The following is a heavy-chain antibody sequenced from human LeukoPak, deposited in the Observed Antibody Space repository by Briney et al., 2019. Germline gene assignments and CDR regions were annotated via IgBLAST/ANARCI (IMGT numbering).Heavy chain of an antibody. D-gene: IGHD3-22*01. Sequence: ASVKVSCKASGYTFTSYYMHWVRQAPGQGLEWMGIINPSGGSTSYAQKFQGRVTMTRDTSTSTVYMELSSLRSEDTAVYYCARGVITMIVVVHNWFDLWGQGTLVTVSS. V-gene: IGHV1-46*01. CDR2: INPSGGST. CDR3: ARGVITMIVVVHNWFDL. J-gene: IGHJ5*02. CDR1: GYTFTSYY.